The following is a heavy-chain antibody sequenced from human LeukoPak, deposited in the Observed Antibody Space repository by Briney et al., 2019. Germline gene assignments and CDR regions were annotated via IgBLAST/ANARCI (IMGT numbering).Heavy chain of an antibody. CDR1: GGSIRSGNW. D-gene: IGHD4-17*01. J-gene: IGHJ4*02. CDR3: AREVGGDFDALDY. CDR2: IFHSGST. Sequence: PSETLSLTCAVSGGSIRSGNWWSWVRQPPGKGLQWIGEIFHSGSTNYNPSPKSRVTISVDNSKNQLSLTLTSVTAADTAVYYCAREVGGDFDALDYWGQGTLVTVSS. V-gene: IGHV4-4*02.